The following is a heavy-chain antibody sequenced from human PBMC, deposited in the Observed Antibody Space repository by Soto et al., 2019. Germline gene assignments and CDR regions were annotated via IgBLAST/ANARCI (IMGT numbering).Heavy chain of an antibody. CDR2: IRYDGSNK. V-gene: IGHV3-33*01. J-gene: IGHJ4*02. CDR1: EIIFSGYG. Sequence: QVQLVESGGGVVQPGRSLRLSCAASEIIFSGYGMHWVRQAPGKGLEWVAVIRYDGSNKYYADSVKGRFTISRDNSKNTLYLQMNSLRAEDTAVYYCPRDEVGATVFFGYFDYWGQGALVTISS. CDR3: PRDEVGATVFFGYFDY. D-gene: IGHD1-26*01.